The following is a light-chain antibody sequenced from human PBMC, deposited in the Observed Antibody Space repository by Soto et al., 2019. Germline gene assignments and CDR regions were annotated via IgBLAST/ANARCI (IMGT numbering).Light chain of an antibody. CDR3: QQYNNYPRT. CDR1: QSISNY. CDR2: AAS. Sequence: DILMTQSPSSLSSSVGDRVTITCRASQSISNYLNWYQQKPGKAPNLLIYAASTLQSGVPSRFSGSGSGTDFTLTISNLQPDDFATYFCQQYNNYPRTFGQGTKVDIK. J-gene: IGKJ1*01. V-gene: IGKV1-16*01.